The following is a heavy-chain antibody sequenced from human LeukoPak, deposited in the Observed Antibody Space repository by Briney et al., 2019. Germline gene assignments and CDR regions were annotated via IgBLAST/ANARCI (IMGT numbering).Heavy chain of an antibody. CDR1: GFTFSDYS. V-gene: IGHV3-21*01. CDR3: AKDLISIKALIPWDY. CDR2: ISGSSDAI. J-gene: IGHJ4*02. Sequence: GGSLRLSCAPSGFTFSDYSMNWVRQAPGKGLEWVSAISGSSDAIYYADSVKGRFTISRDNAKKSLYLQMNSLRAEDTAVYYCAKDLISIKALIPWDYWGQGTLVTVSP.